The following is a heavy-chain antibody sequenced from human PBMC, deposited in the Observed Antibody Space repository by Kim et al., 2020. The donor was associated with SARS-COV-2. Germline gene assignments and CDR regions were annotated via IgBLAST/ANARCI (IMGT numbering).Heavy chain of an antibody. CDR1: GGSISSYY. Sequence: SETLSLTCTVSGGSISSYYWSWIRQPPGKGLEWIGYIYYSGSTNYNPSLKSRVTISVDTSKNQFSLKLSSVTAADTAVYYCARVERIQLWTFDAFDIWGQGTMVTVSS. CDR3: ARVERIQLWTFDAFDI. J-gene: IGHJ3*02. D-gene: IGHD5-18*01. CDR2: IYYSGST. V-gene: IGHV4-59*01.